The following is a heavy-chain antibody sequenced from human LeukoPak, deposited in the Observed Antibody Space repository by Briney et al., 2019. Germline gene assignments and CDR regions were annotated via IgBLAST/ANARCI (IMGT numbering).Heavy chain of an antibody. CDR1: GYAFTSYG. Sequence: GASVKVSCKVSGYAFTSYGISWVCGAPGQGLGSMGGIIPIFGTANYAQKFQGRVTFNADESTSRAYMEWGSLRSEDTPVFYCGRDPDYDYVWASYRHTTSGQGTLFTVSP. CDR2: IIPIFGTA. CDR3: GRDPDYDYVWASYRHTT. J-gene: IGHJ5*02. V-gene: IGHV1-69*13. D-gene: IGHD3-16*02.